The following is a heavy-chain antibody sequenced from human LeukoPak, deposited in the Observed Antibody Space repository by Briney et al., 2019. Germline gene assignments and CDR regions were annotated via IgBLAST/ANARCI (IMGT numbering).Heavy chain of an antibody. CDR2: IYSGGST. CDR3: AREPTVTTLDWYFDL. Sequence: GGSLRLSCAASGFTVSSNYMSWVRQAPGKGLEWVSVIYSGGSTYYADSVKGRFTISRDNSKNTLYLQMNSLRAEDTAVYYCAREPTVTTLDWYFDLWGRGTLVTVSS. CDR1: GFTVSSNY. D-gene: IGHD4-17*01. J-gene: IGHJ2*01. V-gene: IGHV3-66*01.